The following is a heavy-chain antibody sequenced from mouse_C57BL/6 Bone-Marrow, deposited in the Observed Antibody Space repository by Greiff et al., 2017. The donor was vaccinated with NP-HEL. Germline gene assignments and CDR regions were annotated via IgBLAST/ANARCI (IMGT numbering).Heavy chain of an antibody. Sequence: VQLQQSGAELVRPGASVPLSCKASGYTFPDYEMHWVKQTPVHGLEWIGAIDPETGGTAYNQKFKGKAILTADKSSSTAYMELRSLTSEDSAVYYCTDYYGSSYGAYWGQGTLVTVSA. CDR3: TDYYGSSYGAY. V-gene: IGHV1-15*01. CDR2: IDPETGGT. J-gene: IGHJ3*01. CDR1: GYTFPDYE. D-gene: IGHD1-1*01.